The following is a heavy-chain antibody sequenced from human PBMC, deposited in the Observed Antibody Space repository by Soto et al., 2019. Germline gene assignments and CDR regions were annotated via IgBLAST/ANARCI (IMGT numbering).Heavy chain of an antibody. D-gene: IGHD3-3*02. CDR1: GFTFSSYG. V-gene: IGHV3-33*01. J-gene: IGHJ6*02. CDR3: ASFRGLAGMDV. Sequence: PGGSLRLSCAASGFTFSSYGMHWVRQAPGRGLEWVAVIWYDGSNKYYADSVKGRFTISRDNSKNTLYLQMNSLRAEDTAVYYCASFRGLAGMDVWGQGTTVTVSS. CDR2: IWYDGSNK.